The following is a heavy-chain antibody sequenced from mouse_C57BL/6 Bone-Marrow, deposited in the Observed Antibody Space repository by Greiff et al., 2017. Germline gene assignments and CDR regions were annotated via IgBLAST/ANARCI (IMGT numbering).Heavy chain of an antibody. CDR1: GYAFSSYW. J-gene: IGHJ4*01. D-gene: IGHD2-1*01. V-gene: IGHV1-80*01. CDR2: IYPGDGDT. Sequence: QVQLQQSGAELVKPGASVKVSCKASGYAFSSYWMNWVKQRPGKGLEWIGQIYPGDGDTNYNGKFKGKATLTADKSSSTAYMQLSSLTSEDSAVYFCARSDGNYVYAMDYWGQGTSVTVSS. CDR3: ARSDGNYVYAMDY.